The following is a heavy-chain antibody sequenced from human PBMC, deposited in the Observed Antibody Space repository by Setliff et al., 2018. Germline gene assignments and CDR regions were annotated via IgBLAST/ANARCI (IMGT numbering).Heavy chain of an antibody. CDR2: ISGHNGHT. Sequence: PSVKVSCKASGYPFTNYGLTWVRQAPGQGLEWLGWISGHNGHTKYAQNVQGRVTVTTETSTSTAFMELTSLTSDDTAVYYCARADYSSALHYFDYWGLGTLVTVSS. V-gene: IGHV1-18*01. J-gene: IGHJ4*02. CDR3: ARADYSSALHYFDY. CDR1: GYPFTNYG. D-gene: IGHD2-2*01.